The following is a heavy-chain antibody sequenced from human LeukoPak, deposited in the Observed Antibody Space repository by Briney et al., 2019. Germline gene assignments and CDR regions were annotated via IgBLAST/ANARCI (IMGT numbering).Heavy chain of an antibody. CDR1: GFTFDDYA. V-gene: IGHV3-9*01. D-gene: IGHD3-10*01. CDR3: AKDVYYYGAGSYPPYYYGMGV. CDR2: ISWNSGSI. J-gene: IGHJ6*02. Sequence: GGSLRFSCAASGFTFDDYALHWVRQAPGKGLEWVSGISWNSGSIGYADSVRGRFTVSRDNAKKSLYLQMNSLRAEDTALYYCAKDVYYYGAGSYPPYYYGMGVWGQGTTVTVSS.